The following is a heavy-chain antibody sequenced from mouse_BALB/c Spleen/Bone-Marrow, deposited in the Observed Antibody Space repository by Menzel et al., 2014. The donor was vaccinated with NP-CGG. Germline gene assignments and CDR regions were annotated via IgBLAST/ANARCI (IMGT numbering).Heavy chain of an antibody. J-gene: IGHJ2*01. D-gene: IGHD4-1*01. CDR1: GYAFTNYL. CDR2: INPGSGGT. CDR3: ARSGGTGY. V-gene: IGHV1-54*01. Sequence: QVQLQQSGAELVRPGTSVKVSCKASGYAFTNYLIEWVKQRPGQGLEWIGVINPGSGGTNYNEKFKGKATLTADKSSSTAYMQLSSRTSDDSAVYFCARSGGTGYWGQGTTLTVSS.